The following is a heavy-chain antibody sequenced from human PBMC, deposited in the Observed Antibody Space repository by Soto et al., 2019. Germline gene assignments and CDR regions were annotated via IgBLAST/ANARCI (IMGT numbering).Heavy chain of an antibody. CDR2: ISAYNGNT. CDR3: ARGGGNGLFPDYYYGMDV. CDR1: GYTFTSYG. J-gene: IGHJ6*02. D-gene: IGHD2-8*01. V-gene: IGHV1-18*04. Sequence: WASVKVSCKASGYTFTSYGISWVRQAPGQGLEWMGWISAYNGNTNYAQKLQGRVTMTTDTSTSTAYMELRSLRSDDTAVYYCARGGGNGLFPDYYYGMDVWGQGTTVTVSS.